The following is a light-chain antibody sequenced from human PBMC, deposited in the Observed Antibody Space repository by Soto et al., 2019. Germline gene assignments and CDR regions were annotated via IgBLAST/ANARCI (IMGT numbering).Light chain of an antibody. Sequence: DIMMTHTPLSLSVTPGQPASISCNSSRSLLHSDGKTYLFWFLQKPGQPPQLLISEVSNRFSGVPDRFRGSGSGTDFTLKISRVEAEDVGIYYCMQTIQLPITFGQGTRLEI. J-gene: IGKJ5*01. V-gene: IGKV2D-29*01. CDR3: MQTIQLPIT. CDR1: RSLLHSDGKTY. CDR2: EVS.